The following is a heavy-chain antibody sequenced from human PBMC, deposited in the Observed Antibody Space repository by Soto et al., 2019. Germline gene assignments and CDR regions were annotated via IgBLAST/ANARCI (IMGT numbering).Heavy chain of an antibody. J-gene: IGHJ4*02. V-gene: IGHV4-59*08. D-gene: IGHD5-12*01. CDR2: IYYSGST. CDR3: ARRYERYFDY. CDR1: GGSISSYY. Sequence: QVQLQESGPGLVKPSETLSLTCTVSGGSISSYYWSCIRQPPGKGLEWIGYIYYSGSTNYNPSRKSRVTLSVDTTKNQCSLKLRSVTAADTAVYYCARRYERYFDYWGQGTLVTVSS.